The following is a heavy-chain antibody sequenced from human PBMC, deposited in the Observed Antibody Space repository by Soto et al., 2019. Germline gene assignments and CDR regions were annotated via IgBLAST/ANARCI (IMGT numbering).Heavy chain of an antibody. Sequence: SETLSLTCTVSGGSISSYYWSWIRQPPGKGLEWIGYIYYSGSTNYNPSLKSRVTISVDTSKNQFSLKLSSVTAADTAVYYCARDAASSWYGLDYWGQGPLVTVSS. D-gene: IGHD6-13*01. CDR1: GGSISSYY. J-gene: IGHJ4*02. CDR3: ARDAASSWYGLDY. CDR2: IYYSGST. V-gene: IGHV4-59*01.